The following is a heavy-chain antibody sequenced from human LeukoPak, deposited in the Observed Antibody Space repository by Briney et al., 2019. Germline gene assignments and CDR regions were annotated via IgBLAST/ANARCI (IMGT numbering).Heavy chain of an antibody. J-gene: IGHJ4*02. Sequence: ASVTLSCKASGYTFTGYYMHWVRQAPGQGLEWMGWINPNSGGTNYAQKFQGRVTMTRDTSISTAYMELSRLRSDDTAVYYCARARGYSYTTIDYWGQGTLVTVSS. D-gene: IGHD5-18*01. V-gene: IGHV1-2*02. CDR1: GYTFTGYY. CDR2: INPNSGGT. CDR3: ARARGYSYTTIDY.